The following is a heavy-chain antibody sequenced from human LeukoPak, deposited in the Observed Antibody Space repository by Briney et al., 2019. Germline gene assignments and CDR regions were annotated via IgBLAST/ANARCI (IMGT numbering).Heavy chain of an antibody. V-gene: IGHV4-39*02. D-gene: IGHD1-26*01. CDR1: GASISSGDYY. CDR3: ARSGQRIGWFDP. J-gene: IGHJ5*02. Sequence: PSETLSLTCTVSGASISSGDYYWAWIRQPPGKGLEWIGSIYYSGSTYYNPSHKSRVTISVDTSKNHFSLKLSSVTAADTAVYYCARSGQRIGWFDPWGQGTLVTVSS. CDR2: IYYSGST.